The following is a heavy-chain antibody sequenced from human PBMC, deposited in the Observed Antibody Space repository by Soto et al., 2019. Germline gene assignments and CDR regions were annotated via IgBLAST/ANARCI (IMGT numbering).Heavy chain of an antibody. CDR1: GYTFTNYW. D-gene: IGHD2-15*01. J-gene: IGHJ6*02. CDR3: AGTSYCSGGACFNYYYGIDV. V-gene: IGHV5-51*01. Sequence: HGESLKISCKTSGYTFTNYWIGWVRQMPGTGLEWMGIIYPADSDTRYSPSFQGQVTISVDKSSSTAYLQWSSLKASDTAIYYCAGTSYCSGGACFNYYYGIDVWGQGTTVTVSS. CDR2: IYPADSDT.